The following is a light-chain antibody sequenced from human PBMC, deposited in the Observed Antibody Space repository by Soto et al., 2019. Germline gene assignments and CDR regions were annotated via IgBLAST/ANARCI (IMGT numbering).Light chain of an antibody. V-gene: IGLV1-44*01. J-gene: IGLJ1*01. Sequence: QSALTQPPSASGTPGQRVTISCYGSSSNIGSNTVNWYEQLSGTAPKLLIYSNNQRPSGVPDRFSGSKSGTSASLAISGLQSEDEADYYCAAWDDSLNGYVFGTGTKVTVL. CDR1: SSNIGSNT. CDR3: AAWDDSLNGYV. CDR2: SNN.